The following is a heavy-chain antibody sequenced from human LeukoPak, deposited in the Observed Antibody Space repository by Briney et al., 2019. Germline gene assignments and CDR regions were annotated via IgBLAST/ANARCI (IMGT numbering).Heavy chain of an antibody. CDR3: ARADYDILTGYYNLLDY. J-gene: IGHJ4*02. CDR1: GYTFTGCY. V-gene: IGHV1-2*02. D-gene: IGHD3-9*01. CDR2: INPNSGGT. Sequence: ASVKVSCKASGYTFTGCYMHWVRQAPGQGLEWMGWINPNSGGTNYAQKFQGRVTMTRDTSISTAYMELSRLRSDDTAVYYCARADYDILTGYYNLLDYWGQGTLVTVSS.